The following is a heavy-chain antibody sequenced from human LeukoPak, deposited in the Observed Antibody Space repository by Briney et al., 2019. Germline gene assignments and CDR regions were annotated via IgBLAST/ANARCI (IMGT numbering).Heavy chain of an antibody. CDR1: GGTFTSHA. CDR3: ARDMDVGFGELVDS. Sequence: GASVKVSCKASGGTFTSHAISWVRQAPGQGLEWMGRIIPTLGVTTYAQKLQGRVTITADRSTGTAYMELSSLRSEDTAVYYCARDMDVGFGELVDSWGQGTLVTVSS. J-gene: IGHJ4*02. CDR2: IIPTLGVT. V-gene: IGHV1-69*04. D-gene: IGHD3-10*01.